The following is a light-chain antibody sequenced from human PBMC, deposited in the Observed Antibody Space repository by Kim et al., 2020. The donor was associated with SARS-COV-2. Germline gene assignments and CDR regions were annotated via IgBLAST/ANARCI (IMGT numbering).Light chain of an antibody. J-gene: IGKJ5*01. V-gene: IGKV1-17*01. Sequence: ASEGDRVPITCRASQDIRNDCGWYQQSPGRAPKRLIYGASSLQSGVPSRFSGSGSGTEFTLTISSLQPEDFATYFCLQHNSYPITFRQGTRLEIK. CDR1: QDIRND. CDR3: LQHNSYPIT. CDR2: GAS.